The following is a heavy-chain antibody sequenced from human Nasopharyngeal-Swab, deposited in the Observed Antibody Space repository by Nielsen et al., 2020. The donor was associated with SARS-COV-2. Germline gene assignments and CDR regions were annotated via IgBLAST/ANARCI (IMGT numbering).Heavy chain of an antibody. Sequence: ASVKVSCKVSGYTLTELSMHWMRQAPGKGLEWMGGFDPEDGETIYAQKFQGRVTMTEDTSTDTAYMELSSLRSEDTAVYYCARDRFHYYYDSSGSPMYYFDYWGQGTLVTVSS. CDR1: GYTLTELS. CDR3: ARDRFHYYYDSSGSPMYYFDY. J-gene: IGHJ4*02. CDR2: FDPEDGET. D-gene: IGHD3-22*01. V-gene: IGHV1-24*01.